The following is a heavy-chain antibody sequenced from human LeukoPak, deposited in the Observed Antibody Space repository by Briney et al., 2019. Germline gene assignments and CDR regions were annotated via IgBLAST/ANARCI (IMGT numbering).Heavy chain of an antibody. CDR3: ATQSGYSSGQMDD. V-gene: IGHV3-74*01. J-gene: IGHJ4*02. Sequence: GGSLRLSCAASGFTFSSYWMHWVRQAPGKGLVWVSRINTDGSSTSYADSVKGRFTISRDNAKNTLYLQMNSLRAEDTAVYYCATQSGYSSGQMDDWGQGTLVTVSS. D-gene: IGHD6-19*01. CDR1: GFTFSSYW. CDR2: INTDGSST.